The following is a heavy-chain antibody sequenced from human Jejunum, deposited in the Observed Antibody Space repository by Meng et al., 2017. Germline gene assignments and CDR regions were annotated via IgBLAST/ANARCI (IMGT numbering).Heavy chain of an antibody. D-gene: IGHD4-11*01. CDR3: ARGNEYSNYGADF. CDR2: INDSGST. CDR1: GGSISDYY. J-gene: IGHJ4*02. V-gene: IGHV4-34*01. Sequence: QVKLQQWGAGLLKPSETLSPTCAVYGGSISDYYWTWSRQPPGKGLEWIGEINDSGSTNYNPSLKSRVTISVDTSKSQFYLRVSSVTAADTAVYYCARGNEYSNYGADFWGQGTLVTVSS.